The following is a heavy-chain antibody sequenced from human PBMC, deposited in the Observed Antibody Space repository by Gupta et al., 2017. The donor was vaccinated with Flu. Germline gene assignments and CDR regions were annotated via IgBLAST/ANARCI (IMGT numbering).Heavy chain of an antibody. V-gene: IGHV3-21*01. D-gene: IGHD2-2*02. Sequence: PGKGLEWVSSISSSSSYIYYADSVKGRFTISRDNAKNSLYLQMNSLRAEDTAVYYCARGEGGYCSSTSCYTEYYYYYYMDVWGKGTTVTVSS. CDR2: ISSSSSYI. J-gene: IGHJ6*03. CDR3: ARGEGGYCSSTSCYTEYYYYYYMDV.